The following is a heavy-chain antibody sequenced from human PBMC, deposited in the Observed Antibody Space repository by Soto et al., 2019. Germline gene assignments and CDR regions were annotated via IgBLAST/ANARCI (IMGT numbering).Heavy chain of an antibody. V-gene: IGHV4-31*03. CDR1: GGSISSGGYY. CDR3: AVWFGELGDLRYYFDY. CDR2: IYYSGST. D-gene: IGHD3-10*01. J-gene: IGHJ4*02. Sequence: QVQLQESGPGLVKPSQTLSLTCTVSGGSISSGGYYWSWIRQHPGKGLEWIGYIYYSGSTYYNPSLKSRVTISVDTSKNQFSLKLSSVTAADTAVYYCAVWFGELGDLRYYFDYWGQGTLVTVSS.